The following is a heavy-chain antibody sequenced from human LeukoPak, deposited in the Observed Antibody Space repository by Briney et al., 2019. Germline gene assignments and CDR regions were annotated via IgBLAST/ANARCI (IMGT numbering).Heavy chain of an antibody. J-gene: IGHJ4*02. Sequence: GGSLRLSCAASGFTFSRYSMNWVRQAPGKGLEWVSSISSSSSYIYYADSVKGRFTISRDNAKNSLYLQMNSLRAEDTALYYWARDAYDILTGYYTNWGQGTLVTVSS. CDR1: GFTFSRYS. V-gene: IGHV3-21*01. D-gene: IGHD3-9*01. CDR3: ARDAYDILTGYYTN. CDR2: ISSSSSYI.